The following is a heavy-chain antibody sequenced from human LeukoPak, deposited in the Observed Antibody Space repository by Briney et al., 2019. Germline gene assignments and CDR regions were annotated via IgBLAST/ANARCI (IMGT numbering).Heavy chain of an antibody. CDR3: ARDTTNVYYYDTSGYDH. V-gene: IGHV4-34*01. D-gene: IGHD3-22*01. CDR2: INHSGYT. CDR1: GGSFGDFY. J-gene: IGHJ4*02. Sequence: SETLSLTCAVSGGSFGDFYWSWIRQPPGKGLEWIGEINHSGYTNYYPSLKSRVTISVDTSKNQFSLKLSSVTAADTAVYYCARDTTNVYYYDTSGYDHWGQGTLVTVSS.